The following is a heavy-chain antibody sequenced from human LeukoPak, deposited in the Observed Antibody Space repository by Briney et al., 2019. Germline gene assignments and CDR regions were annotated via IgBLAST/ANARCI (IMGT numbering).Heavy chain of an antibody. V-gene: IGHV1-69*04. J-gene: IGHJ4*02. D-gene: IGHD1-26*01. Sequence: SVTVSCKASGGTFSSYAISWVRPAPGQGLGWMGRIIPILGVANNAQKLQGRVTHTASKSTSTAYMELGNLRSEGTAVYYCARTIVGATTSSFDYWGQGTLVTVSS. CDR2: IIPILGVA. CDR3: ARTIVGATTSSFDY. CDR1: GGTFSSYA.